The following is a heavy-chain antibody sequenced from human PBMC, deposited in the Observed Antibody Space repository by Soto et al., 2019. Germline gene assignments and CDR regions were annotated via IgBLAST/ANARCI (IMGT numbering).Heavy chain of an antibody. CDR3: ARPEYYYGSGSYYFGH. CDR2: ISYDGNKN. Sequence: GGSLRLSCAASGFAFSSYGMHWVRQAPGKGLEWVAIISYDGNKNYYADSVKGRFTISRDNSRGTLYLHMKSLRAEDTAVYYCARPEYYYGSGSYYFGHWGQGTLVTVSS. D-gene: IGHD3-10*01. V-gene: IGHV3-30*03. J-gene: IGHJ4*02. CDR1: GFAFSSYG.